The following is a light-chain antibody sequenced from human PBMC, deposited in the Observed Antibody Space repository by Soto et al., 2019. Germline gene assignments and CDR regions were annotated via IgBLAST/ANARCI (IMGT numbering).Light chain of an antibody. CDR1: QGISSY. J-gene: IGKJ5*01. Sequence: AIRMTQSPSSLSASTGDRVTITCRASQGISSYLAWYQQKPGKAPKLLIYAASTLQSGVPSRFSGSGSGTDFTLTISCLQSEDFATYYCLKDYNYPHTFGQGTRLEIK. V-gene: IGKV1-8*01. CDR3: LKDYNYPHT. CDR2: AAS.